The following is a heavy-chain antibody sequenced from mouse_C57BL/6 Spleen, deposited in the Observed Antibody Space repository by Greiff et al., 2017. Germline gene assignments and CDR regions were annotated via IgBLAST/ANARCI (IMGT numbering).Heavy chain of an antibody. CDR3: ARSTTVVATDFDV. J-gene: IGHJ1*03. Sequence: QVQLQQSGAELAKPGASVKLSCKASGYTFTSYWMHWAKQRPGQGLEWIGYINPSSGYTKYNQKFKDKATLTADKSSSTAYMQLSSLTYEDSAVYYCARSTTVVATDFDVWGTGTTVTVSS. CDR2: INPSSGYT. D-gene: IGHD1-1*01. V-gene: IGHV1-7*01. CDR1: GYTFTSYW.